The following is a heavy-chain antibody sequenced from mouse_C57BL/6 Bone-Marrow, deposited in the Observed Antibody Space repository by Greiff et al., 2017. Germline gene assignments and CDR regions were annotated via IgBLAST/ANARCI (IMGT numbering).Heavy chain of an antibody. CDR1: GYTFTSYW. Sequence: QVQLQQPGAELVKPGASVKLSCKASGYTFTSYWMQWVKQRPGQGLEWIGEIDPSDSYTNYNQKFKGKATLNVDTSSSTAYMQLISLTSVDSAVYYGARSDYDLVSNFYAMDYWGQGTSVTVSS. D-gene: IGHD2-4*01. J-gene: IGHJ4*01. CDR2: IDPSDSYT. CDR3: ARSDYDLVSNFYAMDY. V-gene: IGHV1-50*01.